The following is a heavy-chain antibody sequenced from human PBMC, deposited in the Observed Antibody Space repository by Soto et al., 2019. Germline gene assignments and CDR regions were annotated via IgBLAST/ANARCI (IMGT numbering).Heavy chain of an antibody. CDR1: GGTFSSYS. V-gene: IGHV1-69*02. J-gene: IGHJ2*01. CDR3: ARDSCSSTPCSRGSWYFDL. D-gene: IGHD2-2*01. CDR2: IIPVLGLP. Sequence: QVQLVQSGAEVKEPGSSVKVSCKASGGTFSSYSISWVRQAPGQGLEWMGRIIPVLGLPNYAQKFQGRVTMTADKSTRTAYMELNSLGSEDTAVYYCARDSCSSTPCSRGSWYFDLWGRGTLVTVSS.